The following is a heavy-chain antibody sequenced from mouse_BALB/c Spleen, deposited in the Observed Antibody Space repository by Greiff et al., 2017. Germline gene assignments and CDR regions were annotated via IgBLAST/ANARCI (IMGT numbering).Heavy chain of an antibody. D-gene: IGHD1-1*01. CDR3: ARQRDYYGSSFFAY. CDR1: GFTFSSFG. V-gene: IGHV5-6*01. J-gene: IGHJ3*01. Sequence: EVQRVESGGGLVQPGGSRKLSCAASGFTFSSFGMHWVRQAPEKGLEWVAYISSGGSYTYYPDSVKGRFTISRDNAKNTLYLQMSSLKSEDTALYYCARQRDYYGSSFFAYWGQGTLVTVSA. CDR2: ISSGGSYT.